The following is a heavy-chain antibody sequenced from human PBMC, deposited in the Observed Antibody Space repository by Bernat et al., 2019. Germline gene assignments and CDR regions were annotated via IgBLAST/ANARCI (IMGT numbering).Heavy chain of an antibody. Sequence: QVQLVESGGGLVKPGGSLRLPCAASGFTFSDYYMSWIRQAPGKGLEWVSYISSTSSYTNYADSVKGRFTISRDSAKNSLYLQMNSLRAEDTAVYYCARDGDGDYPLDYWGQGSLVTVSS. CDR2: ISSTSSYT. CDR3: ARDGDGDYPLDY. CDR1: GFTFSDYY. J-gene: IGHJ4*02. D-gene: IGHD4-17*01. V-gene: IGHV3-11*05.